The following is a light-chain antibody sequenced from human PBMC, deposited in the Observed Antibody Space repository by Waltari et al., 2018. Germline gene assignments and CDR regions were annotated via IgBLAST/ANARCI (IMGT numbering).Light chain of an antibody. V-gene: IGKV3-20*01. J-gene: IGKJ2*01. CDR1: QSVSSGY. CDR2: GAS. CDR3: QQYASSSGYT. Sequence: EIVLTQSPGTLSLSPGERATLSCRASQSVSSGYLAWYQQKPGQAPRLLMSGASSRATGIPDRFSGSGSGTDFTLTISRLEPVDFAVYYCQQYASSSGYTFGQGTKLEI.